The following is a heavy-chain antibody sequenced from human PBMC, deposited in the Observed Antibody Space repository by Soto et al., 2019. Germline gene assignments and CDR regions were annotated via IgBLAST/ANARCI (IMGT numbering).Heavy chain of an antibody. D-gene: IGHD6-19*01. CDR1: GGSISSGGYS. CDR2: IYYSGST. CDR3: ARHAFGSGWYLYYFDY. V-gene: IGHV4-30-2*03. J-gene: IGHJ4*02. Sequence: SETLSLTCAVSGGSISSGGYSWSWIRQPPGKGLEWIGYIYYSGSTYYNPSLKSRVTISVDTSKNQFSLKLSSVAAADTAVYYCARHAFGSGWYLYYFDYWGQGTLVTVSS.